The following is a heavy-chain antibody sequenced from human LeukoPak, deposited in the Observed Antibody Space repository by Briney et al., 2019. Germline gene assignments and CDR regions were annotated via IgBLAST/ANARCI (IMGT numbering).Heavy chain of an antibody. CDR1: GFSFHDYT. Sequence: SGGSLRLYCAASGFSFHDYTMHWVRQSPGKGLEWVSQISWSGGTTYYADSVKGRFTISRDNSRNSLYLQMNSLRTEDTALYYCAKERIGGSLDYWGQGTLLTVSS. D-gene: IGHD3-10*01. CDR3: AKERIGGSLDY. CDR2: ISWSGGTT. J-gene: IGHJ4*02. V-gene: IGHV3-43*01.